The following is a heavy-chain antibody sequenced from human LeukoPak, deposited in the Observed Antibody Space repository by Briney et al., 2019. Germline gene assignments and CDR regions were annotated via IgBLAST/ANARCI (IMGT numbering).Heavy chain of an antibody. CDR1: GYSISSGYY. CDR3: ARDHLNDYGEFDP. J-gene: IGHJ5*02. V-gene: IGHV4-38-2*02. CDR2: IYHSGST. D-gene: IGHD4-17*01. Sequence: SETLSLTCTVSGYSISSGYYWGWIRQPPGEGLEWIGSIYHSGSTYYNPSLKSRVTISVDTSKNQFPLKLSSVTAADTAVYYCARDHLNDYGEFDPWGQGTLVTVSS.